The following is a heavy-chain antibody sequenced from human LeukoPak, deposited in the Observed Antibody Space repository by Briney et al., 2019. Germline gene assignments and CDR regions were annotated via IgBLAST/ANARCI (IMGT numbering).Heavy chain of an antibody. V-gene: IGHV5-51*01. J-gene: IGHJ4*02. CDR2: IYPGDSDT. D-gene: IGHD4-17*01. CDR3: ARSGNDYGDYELDY. CDR1: GYSFSGYW. Sequence: GESLKISCKGSGYSFSGYWIGWVRQMPGQGLEWMGIIYPGDSDTRYSPSFQGQVTISADKSISTAYLQWSSLKASDTAMYYCARSGNDYGDYELDYWGQGTLVTVSS.